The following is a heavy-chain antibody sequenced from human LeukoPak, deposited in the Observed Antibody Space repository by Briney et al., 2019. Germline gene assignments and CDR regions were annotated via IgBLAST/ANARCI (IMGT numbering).Heavy chain of an antibody. CDR1: GGSIRSYY. V-gene: IGHV4-59*08. D-gene: IGHD3-3*02. Sequence: PSETLLLTCTVSGGSIRSYYWSWIRQPPGKGLEWIGYVFHTGDTNYNPSLKSRGTISADTSKNQLSLRISSVTAADTAVYYCAGHHFSRPFEYWGQGTLVTVSS. CDR2: VFHTGDT. CDR3: AGHHFSRPFEY. J-gene: IGHJ4*02.